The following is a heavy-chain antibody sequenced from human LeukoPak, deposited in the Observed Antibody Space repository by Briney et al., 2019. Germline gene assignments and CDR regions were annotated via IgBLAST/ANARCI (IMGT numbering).Heavy chain of an antibody. D-gene: IGHD3-22*01. V-gene: IGHV3-11*04. CDR1: GFILSDYY. Sequence: PGVSVRLSCGACGFILSDYYRGWLRQAQKKGLEWVSYISGSRSTTYYADSVKGRFTISRDNAKNSLYLQMDSLRAEDTALYYCTRVYYNSLGYAFDVWGQGTMVSVTS. J-gene: IGHJ3*01. CDR2: ISGSRSTT. CDR3: TRVYYNSLGYAFDV.